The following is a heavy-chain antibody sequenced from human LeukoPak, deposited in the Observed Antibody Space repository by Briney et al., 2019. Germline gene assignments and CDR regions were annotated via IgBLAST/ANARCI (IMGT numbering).Heavy chain of an antibody. V-gene: IGHV4-39*01. CDR3: ATTRYYYDSSGYYLDAFHI. Sequence: SEALSLTCTVSGDSISSSSYYWGWIRQPPGKGLEWIGSIYYSGSTYYNPSLKSRVTISVDTSKNQFSLKLSSVTATDTAVYYCATTRYYYDSSGYYLDAFHIWGQGTMVTVSS. CDR2: IYYSGST. CDR1: GDSISSSSYY. D-gene: IGHD3-22*01. J-gene: IGHJ3*02.